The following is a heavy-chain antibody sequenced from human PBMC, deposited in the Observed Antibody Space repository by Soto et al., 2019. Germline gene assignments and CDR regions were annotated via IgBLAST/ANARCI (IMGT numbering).Heavy chain of an antibody. Sequence: LSVTFTVSGASISDGAYYWSWIRQPPGKGLEWIGHIYNSGNTYNNPSLRSRLTISLDMSKSQFSLNLNSVTAADTAVYYCASGLSGDKVDQWGQGTLVTVSS. J-gene: IGHJ4*02. CDR1: GASISDGAYY. CDR3: ASGLSGDKVDQ. D-gene: IGHD2-21*01. V-gene: IGHV4-30-4*01. CDR2: IYNSGNT.